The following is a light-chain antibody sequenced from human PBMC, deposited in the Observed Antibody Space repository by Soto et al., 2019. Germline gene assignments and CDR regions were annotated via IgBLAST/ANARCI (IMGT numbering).Light chain of an antibody. V-gene: IGLV2-11*01. J-gene: IGLJ1*01. CDR3: CSYAGSYTFDV. Sequence: QSVLTQPRSVSGSPGQSVTISCTGTSSDDGGYNYVSWYQQHPGKAPKLMIYDVSKRPSGVPDRFSGSKSGNTASLTISGLQAEDEADYYCCSYAGSYTFDVFGTGTKLTVL. CDR1: SSDDGGYNY. CDR2: DVS.